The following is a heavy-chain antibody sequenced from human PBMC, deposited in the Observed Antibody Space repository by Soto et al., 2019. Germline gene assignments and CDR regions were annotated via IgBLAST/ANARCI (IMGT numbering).Heavy chain of an antibody. Sequence: QVQLVQSGAEVKKPGASVKVSCKASGYTFTSYAMHWVRQAPGQRLEWMGWINAGNGNTKYSQKFQGRVTITRDTSASTAYMELSSLRSEDTAVYYCAREAVALYYYYGMDVWGQGTTVTVS. CDR1: GYTFTSYA. CDR2: INAGNGNT. D-gene: IGHD6-19*01. V-gene: IGHV1-3*01. J-gene: IGHJ6*02. CDR3: AREAVALYYYYGMDV.